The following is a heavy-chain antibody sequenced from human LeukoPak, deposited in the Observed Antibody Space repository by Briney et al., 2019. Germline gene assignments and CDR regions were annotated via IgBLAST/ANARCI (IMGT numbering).Heavy chain of an antibody. Sequence: GGSLRLSCAASGFTFSSYAMHWVRQAPGKGLEWVAVISYDGSNKYYADSVKGRFTISRDNSKNTLYLQMNSLRAEDTGVYYCARDAYDILTGYVGYYYGMDVWGQGTTVTVSS. CDR2: ISYDGSNK. CDR3: ARDAYDILTGYVGYYYGMDV. V-gene: IGHV3-30-3*01. CDR1: GFTFSSYA. D-gene: IGHD3-9*01. J-gene: IGHJ6*02.